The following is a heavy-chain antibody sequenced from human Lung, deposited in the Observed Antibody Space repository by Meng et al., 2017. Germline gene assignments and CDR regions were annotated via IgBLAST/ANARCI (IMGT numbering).Heavy chain of an antibody. D-gene: IGHD4-11*01. J-gene: IGHJ4*02. CDR3: ARGPTTMAHDFDY. Sequence: QGQRQQCVAGLLKPSETLPLTCVVSGGSFSDYYWSWIRQPPGKGLEWIGEINHSGSTNYNPSLESRATISVDTSQNNLSLKLSSVTAADSAVYYCARGPTTMAHDFDYWGQGTLVTVSS. CDR2: INHSGST. CDR1: GGSFSDYY. V-gene: IGHV4-34*01.